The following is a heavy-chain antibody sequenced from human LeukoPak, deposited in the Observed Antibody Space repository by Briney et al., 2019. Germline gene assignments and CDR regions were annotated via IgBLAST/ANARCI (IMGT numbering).Heavy chain of an antibody. D-gene: IGHD2-21*02. J-gene: IGHJ4*02. CDR2: ISSSSSTI. V-gene: IGHV3-48*01. Sequence: GGSLRLSCAASGFTFSMFSMNWVRQAPGKGLEWISYISSSSSTIHYADSVKGRFTISRDNAKKSLYLQMSSLRAEDTALYFCVRDSYCGGDCYRLHDLWGQGTLVAVSP. CDR1: GFTFSMFS. CDR3: VRDSYCGGDCYRLHDL.